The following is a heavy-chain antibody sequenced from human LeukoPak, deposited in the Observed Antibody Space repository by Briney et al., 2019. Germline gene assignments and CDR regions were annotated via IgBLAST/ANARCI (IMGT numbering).Heavy chain of an antibody. Sequence: ASVKVSCKASGYTFTGYYMHWVRQAPGQGLEWMGIINPSGGSTSYAQKFQGRVTMTRDMSTSTVYMELSSLRSEDTAVYYCARGWDTYCGSGSYAFDIWGQGTMVTVSS. V-gene: IGHV1-46*01. D-gene: IGHD3-10*01. J-gene: IGHJ3*02. CDR3: ARGWDTYCGSGSYAFDI. CDR1: GYTFTGYY. CDR2: INPSGGST.